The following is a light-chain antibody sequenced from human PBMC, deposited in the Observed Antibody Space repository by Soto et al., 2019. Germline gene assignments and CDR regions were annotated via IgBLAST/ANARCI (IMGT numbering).Light chain of an antibody. CDR3: QQYHYWWT. CDR1: QNINSA. Sequence: EIVLTQSPATLSVSPGDRATLSCRASQNINSALAWYQQKPGQDPRLLIYGASTRATAIADRFSASGSGTDFTLTISSLQSEDSAVYYCQQYHYWWTFGQGTKVEIK. V-gene: IGKV3-15*01. CDR2: GAS. J-gene: IGKJ1*01.